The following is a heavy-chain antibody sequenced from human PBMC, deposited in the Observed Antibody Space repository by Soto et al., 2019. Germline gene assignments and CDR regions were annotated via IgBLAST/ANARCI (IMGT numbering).Heavy chain of an antibody. V-gene: IGHV3-21*01. Sequence: GGSLSLCCEASGFPFIRVSMNWVRQVPGKGLEWVASISSASSETWYADSVKGRFIISRDNAQNSLFLQMNALRPEDSAIYYCARVAYWGPGTQVTVSS. J-gene: IGHJ4*02. CDR3: ARVAY. CDR2: ISSASSET. CDR1: GFPFIRVS.